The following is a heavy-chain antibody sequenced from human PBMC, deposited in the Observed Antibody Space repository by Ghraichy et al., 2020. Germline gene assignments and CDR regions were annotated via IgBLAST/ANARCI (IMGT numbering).Heavy chain of an antibody. V-gene: IGHV4-39*01. D-gene: IGHD6-19*01. CDR2: IYYSGST. CDR1: GGSISSSSYY. Sequence: SETLSLTCTVSGGSISSSSYYWGWIRQPPGKGLEWIGSIYYSGSTYYNPSLKSRVTISVDTSKNQFSLKLSSVTAADTAVYYCARRMSSGWYDLYYYYYYMDVWGKGTTVTVSS. J-gene: IGHJ6*03. CDR3: ARRMSSGWYDLYYYYYYMDV.